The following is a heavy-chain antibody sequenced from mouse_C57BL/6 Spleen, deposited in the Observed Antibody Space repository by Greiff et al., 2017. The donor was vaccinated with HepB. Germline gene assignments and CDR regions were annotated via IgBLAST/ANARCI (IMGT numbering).Heavy chain of an antibody. Sequence: EVHLVESGTVLARPGASVKMSCKTSGYTFTSYWMHWVKQRPGQGLEWIGAIYPGNSDTSYNQKFKGKAKLTAVTSASTAYMELSSLTNEDSAVYYCTREGDYGNYGAMDYWGQGTSVTVSS. V-gene: IGHV1-5*01. CDR2: IYPGNSDT. CDR3: TREGDYGNYGAMDY. D-gene: IGHD2-1*01. J-gene: IGHJ4*01. CDR1: GYTFTSYW.